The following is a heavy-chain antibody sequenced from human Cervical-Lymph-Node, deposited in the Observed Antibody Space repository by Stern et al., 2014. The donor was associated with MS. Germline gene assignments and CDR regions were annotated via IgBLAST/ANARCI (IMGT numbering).Heavy chain of an antibody. V-gene: IGHV3-21*01. CDR1: GFTFSPYS. Sequence: EVQLVESGGGLVKPGGSLRLSCAASGFTFSPYSMHWVRQAPGRRLEWVSYISSTGRYIYYADSVEGRFAISRDNAKNSLFLQLDSLRAEDTAVYYCARGYDLASSYYYGLDVWGQGTTVTGSS. D-gene: IGHD3-3*01. CDR3: ARGYDLASSYYYGLDV. CDR2: ISSTGRYI. J-gene: IGHJ6*02.